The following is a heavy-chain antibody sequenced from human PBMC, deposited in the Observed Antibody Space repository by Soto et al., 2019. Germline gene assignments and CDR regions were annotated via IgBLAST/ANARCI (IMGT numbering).Heavy chain of an antibody. CDR1: GYTFTSYG. Sequence: ASVKVSCKASGYTFTSYGISWVRQAPGQGLEWMGWISAYNGNTNYAQKLQGRVTMTTDTSTSTAYMELRSLRSDDTAVYYCARDWEDIVLVPAANYYYYYDIDVWGQGTTVTXSS. D-gene: IGHD2-2*01. J-gene: IGHJ6*02. CDR2: ISAYNGNT. V-gene: IGHV1-18*01. CDR3: ARDWEDIVLVPAANYYYYYDIDV.